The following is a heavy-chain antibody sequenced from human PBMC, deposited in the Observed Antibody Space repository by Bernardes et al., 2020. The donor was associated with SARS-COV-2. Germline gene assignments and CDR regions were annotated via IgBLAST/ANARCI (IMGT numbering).Heavy chain of an antibody. J-gene: IGHJ4*02. CDR3: ARQQDSSAQTYKFDY. D-gene: IGHD3-22*01. V-gene: IGHV3-15*07. CDR1: GFTFSNAW. Sequence: GGSLRLSCAASGFTFSNAWMNWVRQAPGKGLEWVGRIKSKTDGGTTDYAAPVKGRFTISRDDSKNTLYLQMNSLKTEDTAVYYCARQQDSSAQTYKFDYWGQGTLVTVSS. CDR2: IKSKTDGGTT.